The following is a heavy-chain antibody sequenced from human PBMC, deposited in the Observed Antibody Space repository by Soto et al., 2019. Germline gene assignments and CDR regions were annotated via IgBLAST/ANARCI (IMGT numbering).Heavy chain of an antibody. J-gene: IGHJ6*02. CDR1: GGSISSYY. CDR3: AREFLEGGMDV. V-gene: IGHV4-59*01. D-gene: IGHD3-3*01. Sequence: SETLSLTCTVSGGSISSYYWSWIRQPPGKGLEWIGYIYYSGSTNYNPSLKSRVTISVDTSKNQFSLKLSSVTAADTAVYYCAREFLEGGMDVWGQGTTVTVSS. CDR2: IYYSGST.